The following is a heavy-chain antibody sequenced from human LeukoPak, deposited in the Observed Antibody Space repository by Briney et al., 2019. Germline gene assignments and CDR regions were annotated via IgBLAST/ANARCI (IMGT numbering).Heavy chain of an antibody. J-gene: IGHJ4*02. V-gene: IGHV3-30*02. CDR1: GFVFSDYG. D-gene: IGHD3-9*01. Sequence: PGGSLRLSCAASGFVFSDYGMHWVRQAPGKGLEWVAFVRYDGSYDYYADSVKGRFTISRDNSKNTLYLQMSSLRAEDTAVYYCVRDLLTLPQKYFDSWGQGTLVSVSS. CDR2: VRYDGSYD. CDR3: VRDLLTLPQKYFDS.